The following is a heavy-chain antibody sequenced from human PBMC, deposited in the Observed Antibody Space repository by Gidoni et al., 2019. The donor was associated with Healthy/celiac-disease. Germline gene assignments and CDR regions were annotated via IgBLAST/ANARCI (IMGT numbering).Heavy chain of an antibody. Sequence: EVQLVKSGGGVVRPGGSLRLTGAAGGCTVDDYGMSWVRQAQGKGLEWVSGINWNGGSTGYADSVKGRFTISRDNDKNSLYLQMNSLRAEDTALYHCARDDYCDYYWYFDLWGRGTLVTVSS. J-gene: IGHJ2*01. CDR3: ARDDYCDYYWYFDL. D-gene: IGHD4-17*01. CDR2: INWNGGST. V-gene: IGHV3-20*01. CDR1: GCTVDDYG.